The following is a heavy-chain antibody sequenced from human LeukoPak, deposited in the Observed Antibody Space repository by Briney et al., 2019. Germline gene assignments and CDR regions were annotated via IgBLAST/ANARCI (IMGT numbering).Heavy chain of an antibody. D-gene: IGHD6-13*01. CDR3: ATAAGSGRDY. V-gene: IGHV4-39*07. J-gene: IGHJ4*02. Sequence: SETLSLTCTVSGGSIRSSYYYWGWIRQPPGKGLEWIGSIYDSGSTYYNPSLKSRVTISVDTSKNQFSLKLSSVTAADTAVYYCATAAGSGRDYWGQGTLVTVSS. CDR1: GGSIRSSYYY. CDR2: IYDSGST.